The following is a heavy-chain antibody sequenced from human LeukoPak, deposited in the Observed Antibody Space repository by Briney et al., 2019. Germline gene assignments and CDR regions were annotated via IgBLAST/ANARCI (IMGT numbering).Heavy chain of an antibody. D-gene: IGHD6-13*01. J-gene: IGHJ6*03. CDR2: IIPIFGTA. CDR3: ARAMASIAAAGTNYYYMDV. V-gene: IGHV1-69*13. Sequence: ASVKVSCKASGGTFISYAISWVRQAPGQGLEWMGGIIPIFGTANYAQKFQGRVTITADESTSTAYMELSSLRSEDTAVYYCARAMASIAAAGTNYYYMDVWGKGTTVTVSS. CDR1: GGTFISYA.